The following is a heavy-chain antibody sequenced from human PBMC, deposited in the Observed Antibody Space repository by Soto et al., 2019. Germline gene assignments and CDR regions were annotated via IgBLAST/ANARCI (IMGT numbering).Heavy chain of an antibody. J-gene: IGHJ3*02. CDR1: GYTFTGYY. Sequence: ASVKVSCKASGYTFTGYYMHWVRQAPGQGPEWMGWINPNSGGTNYAQKFQGWVTMTRDTSISTAYMELSRLRSDDTAVYYCARDVAKGAAAGTGVAFDIWGQGTMVTVSS. CDR3: ARDVAKGAAAGTGVAFDI. CDR2: INPNSGGT. D-gene: IGHD6-13*01. V-gene: IGHV1-2*04.